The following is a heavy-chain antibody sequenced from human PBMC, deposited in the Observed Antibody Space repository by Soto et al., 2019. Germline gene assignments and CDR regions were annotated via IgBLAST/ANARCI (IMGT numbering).Heavy chain of an antibody. V-gene: IGHV4-34*01. D-gene: IGHD4-17*01. J-gene: IGHJ6*03. CDR3: ARGGSSDYARSRYYYYMDV. CDR2: INHSGST. CDR1: GGSFSGYY. Sequence: SETLSLTCAVYGGSFSGYYWSWIRQPPGKGLEWIGEINHSGSTNYNPSLKSRVTISVDTSKNQFSLKLSSVTAADTAVYYCARGGSSDYARSRYYYYMDVWGKGTTVTVSS.